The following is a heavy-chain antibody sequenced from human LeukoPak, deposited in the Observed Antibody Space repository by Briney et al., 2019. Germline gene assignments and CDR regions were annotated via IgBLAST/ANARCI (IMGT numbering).Heavy chain of an antibody. J-gene: IGHJ5*02. D-gene: IGHD3-10*01. Sequence: SETLSLTCAVYGGSFSGYYWSWIRQPPGKGLEWIGEINHSGSTNYNPSLKSRVTISVDTSKNQFSLKLSSVTAADTAVYYCARGRGRYYGSGSSTGWFGPWGQGTLVTVSS. CDR3: ARGRGRYYGSGSSTGWFGP. CDR2: INHSGST. CDR1: GGSFSGYY. V-gene: IGHV4-34*01.